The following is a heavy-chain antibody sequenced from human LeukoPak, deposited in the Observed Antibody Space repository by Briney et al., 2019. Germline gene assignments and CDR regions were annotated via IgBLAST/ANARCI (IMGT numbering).Heavy chain of an antibody. Sequence: GGSLRLSCAASGFTFDDYAMHWVRHAPGKGLEWVSLISGDGGSTYYADSVKGRFTISRDNSKNSLYLQMNSLRTEDTALYYCTTDPHYYDSSGYFFPPLSWGQGTLVTVSS. D-gene: IGHD3-22*01. J-gene: IGHJ4*02. CDR1: GFTFDDYA. CDR2: ISGDGGST. CDR3: TTDPHYYDSSGYFFPPLS. V-gene: IGHV3-43*02.